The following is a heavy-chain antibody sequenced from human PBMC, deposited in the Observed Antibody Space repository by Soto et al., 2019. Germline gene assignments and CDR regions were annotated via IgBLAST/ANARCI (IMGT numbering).Heavy chain of an antibody. J-gene: IGHJ5*02. CDR1: GGSISSYY. CDR3: ARASAPYGSGSYREKYNWFDP. D-gene: IGHD3-10*01. V-gene: IGHV4-59*01. CDR2: IYYSGST. Sequence: PSETLSLTCTVSGGSISSYYWSWIRRPPGKGLEWIGYIYYSGSTNYNPSLKSRVTISVDTSKNQFSLKLSSVTAADTAVYYCARASAPYGSGSYREKYNWFDPWGQGTLVTVSS.